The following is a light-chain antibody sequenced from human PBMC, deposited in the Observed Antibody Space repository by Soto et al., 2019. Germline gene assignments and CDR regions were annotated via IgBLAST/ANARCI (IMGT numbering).Light chain of an antibody. V-gene: IGKV1-39*01. CDR2: GAS. J-gene: IGKJ2*01. CDR3: QQSFSTPPT. CDR1: QSISIY. Sequence: DIQMTQSPSSLSASVGDRVTITCRASQSISIYLNWYQQTPGKAPKLLIYGASSLQSGVPSRFSAGGSGTDFTLTINSLQPEDFATYYCQQSFSTPPTFGQGTKLAIK.